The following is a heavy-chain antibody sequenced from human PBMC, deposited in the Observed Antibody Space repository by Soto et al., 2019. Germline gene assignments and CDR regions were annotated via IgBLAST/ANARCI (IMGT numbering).Heavy chain of an antibody. J-gene: IGHJ4*02. Sequence: AASGFTFSSYAMSWVRQAPGKGLEWVSAISGSGGSTYYADSVKGRFTISRDNSKNTLYLQMNSLRAEDTAVYYCAVLLVGATPPPRNWGQGTLVTVS. D-gene: IGHD1-26*01. CDR2: ISGSGGST. V-gene: IGHV3-23*01. CDR3: AVLLVGATPPPRN. CDR1: GFTFSSYA.